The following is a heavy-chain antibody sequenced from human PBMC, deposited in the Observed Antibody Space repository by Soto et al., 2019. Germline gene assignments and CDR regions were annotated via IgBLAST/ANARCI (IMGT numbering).Heavy chain of an antibody. V-gene: IGHV1-58*01. CDR1: GFTLTSSA. CDR3: AAGGDSSGYYFGDIYYYYGMDV. J-gene: IGHJ6*02. D-gene: IGHD3-22*01. CDR2: IVVGSGNT. Sequence: QMQLVQSGPEVKKPGTSVKVSCKASGFTLTSSAVQWVRQARGQRLEWIGWIVVGSGNTNYAQKFQERVTITRDMSTSTAYMELSSLRSEDTAVYYCAAGGDSSGYYFGDIYYYYGMDVWGQGTTVTVSS.